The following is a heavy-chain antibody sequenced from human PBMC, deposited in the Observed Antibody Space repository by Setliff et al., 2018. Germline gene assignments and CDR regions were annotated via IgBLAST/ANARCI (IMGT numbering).Heavy chain of an antibody. D-gene: IGHD6-6*01. CDR3: ARNPASFQYSFDH. V-gene: IGHV4-39*07. CDR2: IYYDGTT. CDR1: GDSINNVDLY. J-gene: IGHJ2*01. Sequence: PSETLSLTCTVSGDSINNVDLYWGWIRQPPGKGPEWLGTIYYDGTTHYSSSLESRVTIAVDTTKNQFSLRLTSVTAADTAVYYCARNPASFQYSFDHWGRGTLVTVSS.